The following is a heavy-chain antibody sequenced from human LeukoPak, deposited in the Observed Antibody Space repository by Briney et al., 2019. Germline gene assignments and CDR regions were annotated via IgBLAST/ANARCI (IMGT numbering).Heavy chain of an antibody. D-gene: IGHD4-17*01. CDR2: IYYAGSS. J-gene: IGHJ4*02. V-gene: IGHV4-39*07. Sequence: SETLSLTCIVSGGSISSSTYYWAWIRQPPGKGLEWIADIYYAGSSFYNSSLKSRVTISVDTSKNQFSLKLSSVTAADTAVYYCARVPTVTFFDYWGQGTLVTVSS. CDR1: GGSISSSTYY. CDR3: ARVPTVTFFDY.